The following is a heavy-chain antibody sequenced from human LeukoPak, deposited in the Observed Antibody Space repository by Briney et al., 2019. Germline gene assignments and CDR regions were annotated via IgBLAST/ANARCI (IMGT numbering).Heavy chain of an antibody. D-gene: IGHD3-9*01. V-gene: IGHV4-31*03. CDR2: INHSGST. Sequence: SQTLSLTCTVSGGSINRGGYYWGWLRQYPGMGLEWIGEINHSGSTNYNPSLKSRVTISVDASKKQFSLKLSSVSAGDWAVYYCGRGRLSYDILTGYYRSGYGMDVWGQGTTVTVSS. CDR1: GGSINRGGYY. CDR3: GRGRLSYDILTGYYRSGYGMDV. J-gene: IGHJ6*02.